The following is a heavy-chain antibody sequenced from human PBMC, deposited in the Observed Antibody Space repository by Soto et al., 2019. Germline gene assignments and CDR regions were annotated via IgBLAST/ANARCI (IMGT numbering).Heavy chain of an antibody. D-gene: IGHD1-7*01. CDR2: ISWNSGNI. CDR3: AKDSKTTWYDAFDI. CDR1: GFNFDKYA. Sequence: EVQLVESGGGLAQPGRSLRLSCAASGFNFDKYAMHWVRQAPGKGLEWVSGISWNSGNIDYADSVKGRFTISRDNAKNSLYLQMTSLRPDDTALYYCAKDSKTTWYDAFDIWGQGTMVTVSS. J-gene: IGHJ3*02. V-gene: IGHV3-9*01.